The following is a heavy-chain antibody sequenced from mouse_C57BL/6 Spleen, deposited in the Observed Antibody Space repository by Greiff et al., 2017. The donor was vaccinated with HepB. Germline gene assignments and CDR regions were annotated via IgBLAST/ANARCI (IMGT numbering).Heavy chain of an antibody. CDR3: ARSPRITTVVATNFDY. CDR2: INPSSGYT. D-gene: IGHD1-1*01. CDR1: GYTFTSYW. V-gene: IGHV1-7*01. Sequence: QVQLQQSGAELAKPGASVKLSCKASGYTFTSYWMHWVKQRPGQGLEWIGYINPSSGYTKYNQKVKDKATLTADKSSSTAYMQLSSLTYEDSAVYYCARSPRITTVVATNFDYWGQGTTLTVSS. J-gene: IGHJ2*01.